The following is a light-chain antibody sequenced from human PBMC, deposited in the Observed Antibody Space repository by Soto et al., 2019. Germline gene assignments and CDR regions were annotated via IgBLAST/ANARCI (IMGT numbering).Light chain of an antibody. CDR2: DAS. CDR1: QSVSTY. Sequence: EIVLTQSPAILSLSPGERATLSCRTSQSVSTYLAWYHQRPGQAPRLLVYDASNRATDIPARLSVSGSGTDFTLTINCLLPEDFAVYYRHQRTNWPPTLKFGPGTKVEIK. V-gene: IGKV3-11*01. J-gene: IGKJ1*01. CDR3: HQRTNWPPTLK.